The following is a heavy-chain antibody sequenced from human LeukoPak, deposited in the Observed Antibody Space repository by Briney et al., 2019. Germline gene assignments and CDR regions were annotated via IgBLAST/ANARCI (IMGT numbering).Heavy chain of an antibody. CDR3: AKAASSSWPSYYYGMDV. Sequence: PGGSLRLSCAASGFTFSSYAMNWVRQAPGKGLEWVSAISGSGGSTYYADSVKGRFTISKDNSKNTVYLQMSSLRVDDTAVYYCAKAASSSWPSYYYGMDVWGQGTTVTVSS. CDR2: ISGSGGST. J-gene: IGHJ6*02. V-gene: IGHV3-23*01. D-gene: IGHD6-13*01. CDR1: GFTFSSYA.